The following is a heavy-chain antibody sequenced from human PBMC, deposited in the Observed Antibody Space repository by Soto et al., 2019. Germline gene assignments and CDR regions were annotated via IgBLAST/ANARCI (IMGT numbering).Heavy chain of an antibody. CDR3: ARVAARPHGGDAFDI. V-gene: IGHV3-33*01. CDR2: IFYDGSNK. J-gene: IGHJ3*02. Sequence: QVQLVESGGGVVQPGRSLRLSCAASGFTFSAYGMHWVRQAPGKGLEWVAVIFYDGSNKYYADSMKGRFTISRDNSKNTLFLQMNSLRAEDTAMYYCARVAARPHGGDAFDIWGQGTMVTVSS. CDR1: GFTFSAYG. D-gene: IGHD3-16*01.